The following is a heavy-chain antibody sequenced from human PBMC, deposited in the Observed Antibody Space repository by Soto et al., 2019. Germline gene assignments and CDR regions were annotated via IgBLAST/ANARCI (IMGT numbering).Heavy chain of an antibody. CDR1: GGTFSSYA. Sequence: QVQLVQSGAEVKKPGSSVKVSCKASGGTFSSYAISWVRQAPGQVLDLMGGIIPIFGTANYAQKIQGTVTITADESTSTAYVDVSILRSEDRDVYYCAGSLGADYQLLRCFDPWGQGSLVTVAS. J-gene: IGHJ5*02. CDR2: IIPIFGTA. D-gene: IGHD2-2*01. V-gene: IGHV1-69*01. CDR3: AGSLGADYQLLRCFDP.